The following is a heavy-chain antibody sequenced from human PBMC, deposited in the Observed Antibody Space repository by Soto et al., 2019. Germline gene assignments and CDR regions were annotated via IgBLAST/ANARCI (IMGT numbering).Heavy chain of an antibody. J-gene: IGHJ4*02. CDR2: IYYSGST. CDR1: GGSISSSSYY. CDR3: ASLKRDVWGSYRYTDY. Sequence: SETLSLTCTVSGGSISSSSYYWGWIRQPPGKGLEWIGSIYYSGSTYYNPSLKSRVTISVDTSKNQFSLKLSSVTAADTAVYYCASLKRDVWGSYRYTDYWGQGTLVTVSS. V-gene: IGHV4-39*01. D-gene: IGHD3-16*02.